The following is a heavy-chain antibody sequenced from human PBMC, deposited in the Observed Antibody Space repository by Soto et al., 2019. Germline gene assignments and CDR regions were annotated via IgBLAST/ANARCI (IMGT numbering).Heavy chain of an antibody. CDR1: GFTFDDYA. CDR2: ISWNSGSI. D-gene: IGHD3-16*01. Sequence: PGGSLRLSCAASGFTFDDYAMHWVRQAPGKGLEWVSGISWNSGSIGYADSVKGRFTISRDNAKNSLYLQMNSLRAEDTALYYCAKDKFRARGGVYYYYYMDVWGKGTTVTVSS. J-gene: IGHJ6*03. CDR3: AKDKFRARGGVYYYYYMDV. V-gene: IGHV3-9*01.